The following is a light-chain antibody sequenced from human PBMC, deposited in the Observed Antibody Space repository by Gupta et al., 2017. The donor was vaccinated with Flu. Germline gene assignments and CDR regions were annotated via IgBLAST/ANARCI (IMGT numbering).Light chain of an antibody. Sequence: EIVMTQSPATLSVSPGERATLSCRASRSVSSNLAWYQQKTGQAPRLLIYGASFRATGIPARFSGSGSGTEFTLTISSLQSEDFAIYYCQQDNNWPRTFGQGTKVEIK. CDR2: GAS. V-gene: IGKV3-15*01. CDR1: RSVSSN. J-gene: IGKJ1*01. CDR3: QQDNNWPRT.